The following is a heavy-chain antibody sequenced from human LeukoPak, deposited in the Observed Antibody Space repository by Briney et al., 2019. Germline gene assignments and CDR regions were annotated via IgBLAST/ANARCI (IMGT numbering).Heavy chain of an antibody. Sequence: SAKVSCKASGGTFSSYAISWVRQAPGQGLEWMGGIIPIFGTANYAQKFQGRVTITTDESTSTAYMELSSLRSEDTAVYYCARHQGLYCSSTSCYAPYYYYMDVWGKGTTVTVSS. CDR1: GGTFSSYA. J-gene: IGHJ6*03. CDR2: IIPIFGTA. V-gene: IGHV1-69*05. D-gene: IGHD2-2*01. CDR3: ARHQGLYCSSTSCYAPYYYYMDV.